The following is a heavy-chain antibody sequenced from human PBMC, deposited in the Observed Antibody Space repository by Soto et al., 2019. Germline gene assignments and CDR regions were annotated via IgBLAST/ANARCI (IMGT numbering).Heavy chain of an antibody. CDR2: IIPIFGTA. Sequence: ASVKVSCKASGGTFSSYAISWVRQAPGQGLEWMGGIIPIFGTANYAQKFQGRVTITADESTSTAYMELSSLRSEDTAVYYCAIFLNYYDSSGYPGFDYWGHGTQVTVSS. CDR3: AIFLNYYDSSGYPGFDY. D-gene: IGHD3-22*01. J-gene: IGHJ4*01. V-gene: IGHV1-69*13. CDR1: GGTFSSYA.